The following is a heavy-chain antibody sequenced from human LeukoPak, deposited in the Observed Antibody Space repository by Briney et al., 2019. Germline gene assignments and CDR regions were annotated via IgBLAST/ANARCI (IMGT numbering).Heavy chain of an antibody. CDR2: IYHSGST. V-gene: IGHV4-30-2*01. CDR3: ARFCSGGSCPFDP. Sequence: SQTLSLTCAVSGGSISSGGYSWSWIRQPPGTGLEWIGYIYHSGSTYYNPFLKSRVTISVDRSKNQFSLKLSSVTAADTAVYYCARFCSGGSCPFDPWGQGTLVTVSS. J-gene: IGHJ5*02. CDR1: GGSISSGGYS. D-gene: IGHD2-15*01.